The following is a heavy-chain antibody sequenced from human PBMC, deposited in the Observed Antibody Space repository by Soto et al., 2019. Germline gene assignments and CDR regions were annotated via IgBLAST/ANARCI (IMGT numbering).Heavy chain of an antibody. Sequence: SETLSLTCTVSGASISRYYWSWIRQSPGKGLEWIGYLYNSGSTIYNPSLKSRVTISVDTSKNLFSLKLSSVTAADPAVYYCASDDVLRFVNWFDAWGQGTLVTVSS. CDR3: ASDDVLRFVNWFDA. CDR1: GASISRYY. D-gene: IGHD3-3*01. CDR2: LYNSGST. J-gene: IGHJ5*02. V-gene: IGHV4-59*08.